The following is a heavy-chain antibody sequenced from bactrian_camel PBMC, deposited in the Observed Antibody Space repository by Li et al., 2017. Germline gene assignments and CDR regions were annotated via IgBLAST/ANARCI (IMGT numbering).Heavy chain of an antibody. CDR1: GDTIGRYC. CDR3: AASGSRYSHGCTDFVY. CDR2: IDSDGPT. Sequence: HVQLVESGGGSVQVGGSLRLSCVASGDTIGRYCVGWFRQILDKEREQVASIDSDGPTFYEDSVKGRFTISRDSARSTLYLQMNSLKPEDTAMYYCAASGSRYSHGCTDFVYWGQGTQVTVS. V-gene: IGHV3S55*01. D-gene: IGHD6*01. J-gene: IGHJ6*01.